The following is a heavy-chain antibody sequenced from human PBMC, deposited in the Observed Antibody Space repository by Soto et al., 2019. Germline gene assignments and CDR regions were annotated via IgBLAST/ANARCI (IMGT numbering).Heavy chain of an antibody. J-gene: IGHJ4*02. Sequence: QVQVVESGGGVVQPGRSLRLSCAASGFTFSSYTMHWVRQAPGKGLEWVAVISYDGSNKYYADSVKRRFTLSSDNSRNTLSLQMNILTAEDTAVYYCARDLALSAYFVYWGQGTLVTVSS. CDR2: ISYDGSNK. CDR3: ARDLALSAYFVY. D-gene: IGHD3-3*02. CDR1: GFTFSSYT. V-gene: IGHV3-30-3*01.